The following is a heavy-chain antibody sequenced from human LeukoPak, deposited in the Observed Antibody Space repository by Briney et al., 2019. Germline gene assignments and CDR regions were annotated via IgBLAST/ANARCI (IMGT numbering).Heavy chain of an antibody. J-gene: IGHJ4*02. CDR3: ARGSKTPDY. CDR2: INHSGST. CDR1: GGSFSGYY. V-gene: IGHV4-34*01. Sequence: SETLSLTCAVYGGSFSGYYWSWIRQPPGKGLEWIGEINHSGSTNYNPSLKSRVTISVDTSKNQFSLKLSSVTAADTAVYYCARGSKTPDYWGQGTLVTVSS.